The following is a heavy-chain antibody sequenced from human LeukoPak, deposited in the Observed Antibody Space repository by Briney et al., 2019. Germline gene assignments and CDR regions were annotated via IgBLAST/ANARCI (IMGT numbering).Heavy chain of an antibody. J-gene: IGHJ5*02. CDR2: IYYSGST. Sequence: SETLSLTCTVSGGSISSSSCYWGWIRQPPGKGLEWIGSIYYSGSTYYNPSLKSRVTISVDTSENQFSLKLSSVTAADTAVYYCAAHSSGWYGWFDPWGQGTLVTVSS. V-gene: IGHV4-39*01. CDR1: GGSISSSSCY. CDR3: AAHSSGWYGWFDP. D-gene: IGHD6-19*01.